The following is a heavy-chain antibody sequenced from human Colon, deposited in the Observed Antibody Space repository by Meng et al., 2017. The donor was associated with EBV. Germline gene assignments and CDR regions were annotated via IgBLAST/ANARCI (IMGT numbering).Heavy chain of an antibody. J-gene: IGHJ4*02. CDR1: GGSVSSGGYY. Sequence: HVQLQESGPGLVKPSQNLSLTCTVSGGSVSSGGYYWTWIRQHPGKGLEWFGHIYYSGSTFYNPSLKRRVIISIDTSKNQFSLNLRSVTAADTAVYYCARVSSGWDYFDYWGQGTLVTVSS. V-gene: IGHV4-31*03. CDR2: IYYSGST. CDR3: ARVSSGWDYFDY. D-gene: IGHD6-19*01.